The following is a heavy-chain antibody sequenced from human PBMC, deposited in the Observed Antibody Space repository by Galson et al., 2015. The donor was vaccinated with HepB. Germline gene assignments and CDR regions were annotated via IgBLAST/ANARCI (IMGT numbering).Heavy chain of an antibody. CDR1: GFTFSSYA. D-gene: IGHD3-22*01. J-gene: IGHJ4*02. V-gene: IGHV3-30-3*01. CDR2: ISYDGSNK. Sequence: SLRLSCAASGFTFSSYAMHWVRQAPGKGLEWVAVISYDGSNKYYADSVKGRFTISRDNSKNTLYLQMNSLRAEDTAVYYCARGVYYYDSSGPLVYWGQGTLVTVSS. CDR3: ARGVYYYDSSGPLVY.